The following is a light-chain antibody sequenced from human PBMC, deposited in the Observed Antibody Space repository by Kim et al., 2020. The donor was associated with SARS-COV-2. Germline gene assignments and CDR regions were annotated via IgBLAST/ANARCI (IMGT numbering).Light chain of an antibody. CDR2: WAS. Sequence: SATINCKSSQSLLYSSNHKNYLAWYQQKPGQPPKLLISWASTRESGVPERFSGSGSGTDFTLTISSLQAEDVAVYYCQQYYSTPLSFGQGTKLEI. V-gene: IGKV4-1*01. CDR3: QQYYSTPLS. CDR1: QSLLYSSNHKNY. J-gene: IGKJ2*03.